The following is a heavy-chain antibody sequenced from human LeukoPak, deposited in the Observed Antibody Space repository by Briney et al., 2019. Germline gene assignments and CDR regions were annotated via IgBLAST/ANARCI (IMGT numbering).Heavy chain of an antibody. CDR1: GGSFSGYY. CDR3: ARGVVPQFDP. V-gene: IGHV4-34*01. CDR2: INHSGST. J-gene: IGHJ5*02. Sequence: SETLSLTCAVYGGSFSGYYWSWIRQPPGKGLEWIGEINHSGSTNYNPSLKSRVTISVDTSKNQFSLKLSSVTAADTAVYYCARGVVPQFDPWGQGTLVTVSS.